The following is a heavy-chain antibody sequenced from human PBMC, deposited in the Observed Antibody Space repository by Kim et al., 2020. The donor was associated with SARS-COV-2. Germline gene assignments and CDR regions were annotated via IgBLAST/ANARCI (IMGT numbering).Heavy chain of an antibody. J-gene: IGHJ4*02. V-gene: IGHV3-21*01. D-gene: IGHD2-2*01. CDR3: ASFVVVPAATDY. Sequence: YAADSVNGRFTISRDKAKNALYLQMNSLRAEDTAVYYCASFVVVPAATDYWGQGTLVTVSS.